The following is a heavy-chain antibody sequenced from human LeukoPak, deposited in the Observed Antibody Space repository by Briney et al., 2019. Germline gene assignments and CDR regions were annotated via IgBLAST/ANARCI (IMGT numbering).Heavy chain of an antibody. J-gene: IGHJ4*02. CDR3: TRHLGSSGSSDFDY. D-gene: IGHD3-22*01. V-gene: IGHV3-21*01. CDR2: ISSSSSYI. Sequence: SMNWVRXAPGKGLEWVSSISSSSSYIYYADSVKGRFTISRDNAKNSLYLQMNSLRAEDTAVYYCTRHLGSSGSSDFDYWGQGTLVTVSS. CDR1: S.